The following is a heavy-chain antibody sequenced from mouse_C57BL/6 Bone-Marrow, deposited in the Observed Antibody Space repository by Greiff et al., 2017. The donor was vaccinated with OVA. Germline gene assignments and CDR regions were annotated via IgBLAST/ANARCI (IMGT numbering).Heavy chain of an antibody. J-gene: IGHJ3*01. CDR1: GYTFTSYW. D-gene: IGHD1-1*01. CDR2: IDPSDSYT. Sequence: QVQLQQPGAELVRPGTSVKLSCKASGYTFTSYWMHWVKQRPGQGLEWIGVIDPSDSYTNYNQKFKGKATLTVDTSSSTAYMQLSSLTSEDSAVYYCARRYYGSGPWFAYWGQGTLVTVSA. CDR3: ARRYYGSGPWFAY. V-gene: IGHV1-59*01.